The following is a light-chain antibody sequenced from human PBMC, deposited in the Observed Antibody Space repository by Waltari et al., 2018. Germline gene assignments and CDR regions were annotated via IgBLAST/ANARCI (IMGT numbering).Light chain of an antibody. Sequence: QSVLTQPPSVSGAPGQRVTISCTGSSSNIGAGYDVHWYQQLPGTAPKLLIHANTNRPSGFPDRFSGSKSGTSASLAISGLQAEDEADYYCQSFDSSLTGSDVVFGGGTKLTVL. J-gene: IGLJ2*01. V-gene: IGLV1-40*01. CDR3: QSFDSSLTGSDVV. CDR1: SSNIGAGYD. CDR2: ANT.